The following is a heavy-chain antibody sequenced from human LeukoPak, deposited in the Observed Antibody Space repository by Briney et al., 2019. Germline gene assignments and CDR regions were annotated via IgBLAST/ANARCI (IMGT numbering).Heavy chain of an antibody. V-gene: IGHV3-33*06. J-gene: IGHJ6*02. Sequence: GGSLRLSCAGSGFTFGGYGMHWFRQTPGRGLEWVAVIAYDGSRAFYADSVKGRFTISRDNSKNTLYLGMNSLKAEDTAVYYCAKAILAATHYYYYGMDVWGQGTTVIVSS. CDR3: AKAILAATHYYYYGMDV. D-gene: IGHD2-15*01. CDR1: GFTFGGYG. CDR2: IAYDGSRA.